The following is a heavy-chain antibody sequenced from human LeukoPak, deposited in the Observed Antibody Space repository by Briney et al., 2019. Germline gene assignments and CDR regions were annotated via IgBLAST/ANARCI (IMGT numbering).Heavy chain of an antibody. D-gene: IGHD5-24*01. Sequence: GGSLRLSCAASGFTFSSYAMSWVRQAPGRGLEWVSVITNNGDRTYYADSVKGRFTISRDNSKNTLYLQMNSLRAEDTALYYCAKDLGPGSMATSPGFDYWGQGTLVTVSS. CDR2: ITNNGDRT. CDR3: AKDLGPGSMATSPGFDY. J-gene: IGHJ4*02. V-gene: IGHV3-23*01. CDR1: GFTFSSYA.